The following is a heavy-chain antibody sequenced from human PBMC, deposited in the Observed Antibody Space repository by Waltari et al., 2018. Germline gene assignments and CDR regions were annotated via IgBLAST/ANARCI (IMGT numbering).Heavy chain of an antibody. CDR3: ARDEARDRYLDS. CDR2: VFGSGRT. V-gene: IGHV4-59*10. J-gene: IGHJ4*02. Sequence: SWWGWVRQSDEKGLEWIGRVFGSGRTNYNPSLESRATVSVDTSRNRFSLRLLSVTAADTVVYYCARDEARDRYLDSWGQGTLVTVSS. CDR1: SW.